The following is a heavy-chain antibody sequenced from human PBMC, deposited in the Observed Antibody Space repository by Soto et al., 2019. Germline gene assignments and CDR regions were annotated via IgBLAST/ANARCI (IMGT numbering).Heavy chain of an antibody. CDR2: ISGSGGST. V-gene: IGHV3-23*01. Sequence: GGSLRLSCAASGFTFSSYAMSWVRQAPGKGLEWVSAISGSGGSTYYADSVKGRFTISRDNSKNTLYLQMNSLRAEDTAVYYCAKDPLYCSSTSCSSRGDYWGQGTLVTVSS. CDR3: AKDPLYCSSTSCSSRGDY. J-gene: IGHJ4*02. CDR1: GFTFSSYA. D-gene: IGHD2-2*01.